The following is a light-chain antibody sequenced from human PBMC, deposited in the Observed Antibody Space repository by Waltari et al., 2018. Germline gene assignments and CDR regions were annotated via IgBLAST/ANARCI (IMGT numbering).Light chain of an antibody. CDR1: SSDVGGYNY. Sequence: QSALTQPRSVSGSPGQSVTISCTGTSSDVGGYNYVSWYQQHPGKAPKLMIYDVSKRPSGVRDRFSGSRSGNTASLTRSGLQAEDEADYYCCSYAGSYTYVFGTGTKVTVL. CDR3: CSYAGSYTYV. J-gene: IGLJ1*01. CDR2: DVS. V-gene: IGLV2-11*01.